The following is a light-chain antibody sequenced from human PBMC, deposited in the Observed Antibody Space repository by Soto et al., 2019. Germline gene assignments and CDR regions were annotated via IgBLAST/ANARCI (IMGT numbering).Light chain of an antibody. CDR1: QSVSSN. Sequence: EIVMTQSPATLSVSPGERATLSCRASQSVSSNLAWYQQKPGQAPRLLIYGASTRATGGPARFSGGGSGTEFTLTISSLRSEYFAVYYCQQYNNWPWTFGQGTKVQIK. CDR3: QQYNNWPWT. V-gene: IGKV3-15*01. J-gene: IGKJ1*01. CDR2: GAS.